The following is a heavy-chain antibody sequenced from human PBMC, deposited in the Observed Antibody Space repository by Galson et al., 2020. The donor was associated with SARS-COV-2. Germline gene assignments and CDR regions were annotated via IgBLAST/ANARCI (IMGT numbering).Heavy chain of an antibody. J-gene: IGHJ3*02. Sequence: ASVKVSCKASGYTFTSYGISWVRQAPGQALEWMGWISAYNGNTNYAQKLQGRVTMTTDTSTSTAYMELRSLRSDDTAVYYCARDLTMIDPRRTDDAFDIWGQGTMVTVSS. CDR3: ARDLTMIDPRRTDDAFDI. V-gene: IGHV1-18*01. D-gene: IGHD3-22*01. CDR2: ISAYNGNT. CDR1: GYTFTSYG.